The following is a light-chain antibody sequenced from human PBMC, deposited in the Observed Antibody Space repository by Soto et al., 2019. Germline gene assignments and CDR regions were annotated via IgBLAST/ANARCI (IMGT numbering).Light chain of an antibody. CDR2: EGS. CDR1: SSNIGSFNL. J-gene: IGLJ2*01. CDR3: CSHAGSVV. V-gene: IGLV2-23*01. Sequence: QSALTQPASVSGSPGQSITISCTGTSSNIGSFNLVSWYQQRPGKAPQILIYEGSKRPSGVSNRFSGSKSGNTASLTISALQAEDEADYYCCSHAGSVVFGGGTKVTVL.